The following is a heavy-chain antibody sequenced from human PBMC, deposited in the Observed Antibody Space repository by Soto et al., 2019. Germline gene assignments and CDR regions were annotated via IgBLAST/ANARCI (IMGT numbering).Heavy chain of an antibody. Sequence: PSETLSLTCSVSGGPMSKFYLSWIRKTAGKGLEWMGRVYATGTSDYNPSLRSRIAMSVDISKKTFSLRLRSVTAADTGVYYCVRDGSKTLRDCFDPWGQGILVTVSS. CDR2: VYATGTS. D-gene: IGHD4-17*01. V-gene: IGHV4-4*07. CDR3: VRDGSKTLRDCFDP. CDR1: GGPMSKFY. J-gene: IGHJ5*02.